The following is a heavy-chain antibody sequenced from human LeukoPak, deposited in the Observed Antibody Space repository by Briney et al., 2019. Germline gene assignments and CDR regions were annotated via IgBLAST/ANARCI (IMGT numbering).Heavy chain of an antibody. V-gene: IGHV4-59*08. D-gene: IGHD1-26*01. Sequence: SETLSLTCTVSSGSISSYYWNWIRQPPGKGLEWIGYIYYSGSTSYNPSLKSRVTISVDTSKNQFSLKLSSVTAADTAVYYCARSLGKFDPWGQGTLVTVSS. CDR3: ARSLGKFDP. CDR1: SGSISSYY. CDR2: IYYSGST. J-gene: IGHJ5*02.